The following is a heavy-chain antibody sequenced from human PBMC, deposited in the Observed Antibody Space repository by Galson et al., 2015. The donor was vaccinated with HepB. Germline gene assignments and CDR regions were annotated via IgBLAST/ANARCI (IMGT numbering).Heavy chain of an antibody. V-gene: IGHV3-30*18. CDR1: GFTFSSYG. CDR3: AKMVVTADTQGIDI. D-gene: IGHD2-21*02. J-gene: IGHJ3*02. CDR2: ISYDGSNK. Sequence: LRLSCAASGFTFSSYGMHWVRQAPGKGLEWVAVISYDGSNKYYADSVKGRFTISRDNSKNTLYLQMNSLRAEDTAVYYCAKMVVTADTQGIDIWGQGTMVTVSS.